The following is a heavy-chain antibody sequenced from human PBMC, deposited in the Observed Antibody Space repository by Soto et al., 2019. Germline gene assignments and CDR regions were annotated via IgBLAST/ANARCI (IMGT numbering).Heavy chain of an antibody. Sequence: LSLTCAVSGGSISSSNWWSWVRQPPGKGLEWIGEIYHSGSTNYNPSLKSRVTISVDKSKNQFSLKLSSVTAADTAVYYCARDYYSSGLRGLDPWGQGTLVTVSS. CDR1: GGSISSSNW. CDR3: ARDYYSSGLRGLDP. CDR2: IYHSGST. D-gene: IGHD6-19*01. J-gene: IGHJ5*02. V-gene: IGHV4-4*02.